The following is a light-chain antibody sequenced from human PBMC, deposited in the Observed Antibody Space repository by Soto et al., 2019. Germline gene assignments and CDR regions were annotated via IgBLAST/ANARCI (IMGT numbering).Light chain of an antibody. V-gene: IGKV1-39*01. CDR3: QQSYSTLFT. CDR1: QTIIRY. J-gene: IGKJ3*01. CDR2: AAF. Sequence: DIQMTQSPSSLSASVGDRVTITCRASQTIIRYLNWYQQKPGGAPNLLIYAAFSLQSGVPSRFCGSGSGTEFTLTISSLLPEDSATYYCQQSYSTLFTFGPGTTVEIK.